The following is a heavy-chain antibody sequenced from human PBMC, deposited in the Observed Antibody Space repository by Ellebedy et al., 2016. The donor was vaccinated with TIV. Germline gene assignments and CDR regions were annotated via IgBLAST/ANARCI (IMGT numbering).Heavy chain of an antibody. CDR3: ARAHLWFGELSLDY. CDR2: IYYSGST. CDR1: GGSISRYY. J-gene: IGHJ4*02. Sequence: MPSETLSLTCTVSGGSISRYYWSWIRQLPGKGLEWIGYIYYSGSTNYNPSLKSRVTISVDTSKNQFSLKLSSVTAADTAVYYCARAHLWFGELSLDYWGQGTLVTVSS. V-gene: IGHV4-59*01. D-gene: IGHD3-10*01.